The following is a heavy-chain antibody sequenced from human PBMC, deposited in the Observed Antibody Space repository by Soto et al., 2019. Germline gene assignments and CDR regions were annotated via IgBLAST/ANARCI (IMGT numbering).Heavy chain of an antibody. J-gene: IGHJ6*02. V-gene: IGHV4-31*03. CDR2: PYCGGST. CDR1: GGSISRSSAYY. D-gene: IGHD1-1*01. Sequence: QVQLQESGPGLVKPSQTLSLTCTVSGGSISRSSAYYWSWIRQHPEKGLECIGYPYCGGSTNYNPSLRRRFTISLDTAKNHFYLNLISVTAADTALDYCARNGVPRADYSYAMDVWGQGTTVTVSS. CDR3: ARNGVPRADYSYAMDV.